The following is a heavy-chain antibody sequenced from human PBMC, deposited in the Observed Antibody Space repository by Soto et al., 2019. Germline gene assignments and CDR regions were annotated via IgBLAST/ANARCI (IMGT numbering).Heavy chain of an antibody. CDR1: LVTLTSYA. Sequence: HSCVSSLVTLTSYASNWVHEGRGTGLELVFTINGRSNYKYYSASVKGRFTNSRDNTKNSLFLQMSRLGPEDTATYYCVREDGVVGVSYAFDSSGQGPLVTVSS. V-gene: IGHV3-21*01. CDR3: VREDGVVGVSYAFDS. D-gene: IGHD1-26*01. CDR2: INGRSNYK. J-gene: IGHJ4*02.